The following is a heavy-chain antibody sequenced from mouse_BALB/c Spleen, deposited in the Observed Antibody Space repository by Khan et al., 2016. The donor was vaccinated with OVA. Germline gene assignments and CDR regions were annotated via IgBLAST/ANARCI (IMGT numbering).Heavy chain of an antibody. CDR2: IWGGESK. D-gene: IGHD1-1*02. J-gene: IGHJ4*01. CDR3: AKLLWSHYYAMDY. CDR1: GFSLTDYG. V-gene: IGHV2-6-5*01. Sequence: VELVESGPGLVAPSQSLSITCTVSGFSLTDYGVSWLRQPPGKGLDWLGLIWGGESKYYNSVLKSRLRISKANAKSQVFLEMNSLQTDDSAMYYCAKLLWSHYYAMDYWGQGTSVTVSS.